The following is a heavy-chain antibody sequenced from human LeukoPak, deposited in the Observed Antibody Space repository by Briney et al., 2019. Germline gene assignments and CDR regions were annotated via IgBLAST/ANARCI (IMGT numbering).Heavy chain of an antibody. Sequence: QPGGSLRLTCAASGFTFSSYAMSWVRQAPGKGLEWVSAISGGGGSTYYADSVKGRFTISRDNSKNTLYLQMNSLRAEDTAVYYCAKEFGYSYGPYYFDYWGQGTLVTVSS. V-gene: IGHV3-23*01. D-gene: IGHD5-18*01. CDR3: AKEFGYSYGPYYFDY. J-gene: IGHJ4*02. CDR1: GFTFSSYA. CDR2: ISGGGGST.